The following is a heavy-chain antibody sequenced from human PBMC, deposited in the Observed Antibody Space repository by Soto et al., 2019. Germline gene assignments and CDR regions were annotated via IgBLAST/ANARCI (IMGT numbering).Heavy chain of an antibody. J-gene: IGHJ6*02. D-gene: IGHD3-10*01. CDR1: GFTFSNYG. Sequence: QVQLVESGGGVVQPGRSLRLSCAASGFTFSNYGMHWVRQAPGRGLEWVAVISYDGDNKYYADSVKGRFTISRDNSKNTLYLRMNSLRAEDTAGYYCAKYIALVRGVIIDLDVWGQGTTVTVSS. CDR2: ISYDGDNK. CDR3: AKYIALVRGVIIDLDV. V-gene: IGHV3-30*18.